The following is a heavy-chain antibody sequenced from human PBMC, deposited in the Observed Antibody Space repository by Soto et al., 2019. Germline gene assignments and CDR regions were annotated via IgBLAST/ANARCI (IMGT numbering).Heavy chain of an antibody. CDR3: ARERGVPAATGAWFDP. CDR2: IIPIFGTA. CDR1: GGTFSSYA. Sequence: SVKVSCKASGGTFSSYAISWVRQAPGQGLEWMGGIIPIFGTANYAQKFQGRVTITADESTSTAYMELSSLRSEDAAVYYCARERGVPAATGAWFDPWGQGTLVTVSS. D-gene: IGHD2-2*01. J-gene: IGHJ5*02. V-gene: IGHV1-69*13.